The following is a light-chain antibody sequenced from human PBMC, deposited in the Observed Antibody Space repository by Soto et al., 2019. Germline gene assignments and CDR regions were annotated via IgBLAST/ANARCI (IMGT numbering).Light chain of an antibody. V-gene: IGLV2-14*01. CDR2: EVS. Sequence: QSVLTQPGSVSGTPGQSITISCTGSNSDVGIYDFVSWYQHHPGRPPKLIVSEVSHRPSGVSNRFSGSKSGNTASLTISGLQSEDEADYYCISYTSDDVRYVFGTGTKVTVL. CDR3: ISYTSDDVRYV. CDR1: NSDVGIYDF. J-gene: IGLJ1*01.